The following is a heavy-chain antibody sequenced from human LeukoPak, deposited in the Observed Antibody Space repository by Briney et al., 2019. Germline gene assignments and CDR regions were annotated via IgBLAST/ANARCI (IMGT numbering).Heavy chain of an antibody. J-gene: IGHJ4*02. CDR3: ARVRGIAVTTFGY. Sequence: ASVKVSCKASGYTXTGYYMHWVRQAPGQGLEWMGWINPNSGGTNYAQKFQGRVTMTRDTSISTAYMELSRLRSDDTAVYYCARVRGIAVTTFGYWGQGTLVTVSS. CDR1: GYTXTGYY. CDR2: INPNSGGT. D-gene: IGHD6-19*01. V-gene: IGHV1-2*02.